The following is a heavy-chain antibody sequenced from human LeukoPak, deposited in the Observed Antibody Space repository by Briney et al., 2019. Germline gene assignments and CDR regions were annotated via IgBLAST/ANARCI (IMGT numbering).Heavy chain of an antibody. CDR2: IKPDGSEK. J-gene: IGHJ4*02. CDR3: ARARFYFDY. D-gene: IGHD3-16*01. CDR1: GFTFSDYY. Sequence: GGSLRLSCAASGFTFSDYYMSWIRQAPGKGLEWVAKIKPDGSEKYYVDSVKGRFTISRDNAKNSLYVQMNSLRAEDTAVYYCARARFYFDYWGQGILVTVSS. V-gene: IGHV3-7*01.